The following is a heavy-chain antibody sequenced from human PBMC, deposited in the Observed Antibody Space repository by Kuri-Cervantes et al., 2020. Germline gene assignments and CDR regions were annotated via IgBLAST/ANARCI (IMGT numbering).Heavy chain of an antibody. V-gene: IGHV3-9*01. CDR1: GFTFDDYA. Sequence: SLKISCAASGFTFDDYAMHWVRQAPGKGLEWVSGISWNSGSIGYADSVKGRFTISRDNSKNTLYLQMNSLRAEDTAVYYCARTHTLRYYYGMDVWGQGTTVTVSS. CDR2: ISWNSGSI. CDR3: ARTHTLRYYYGMDV. J-gene: IGHJ6*02. D-gene: IGHD1-14*01.